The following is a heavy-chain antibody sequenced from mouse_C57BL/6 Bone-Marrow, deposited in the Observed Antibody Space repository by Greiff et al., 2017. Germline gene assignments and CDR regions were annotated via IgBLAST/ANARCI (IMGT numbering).Heavy chain of an antibody. Sequence: EVQLEESGGGLVKPGGSLKLSCAASGFTFSSYAMSWVRQTPEKRLEWVATISDGGSYTYYPDNVKGRFTISRDNAKNNPYLQMSHLKSEDTAMYYCARDPGYDGYYPYWGQGTLVTVSA. D-gene: IGHD2-3*01. J-gene: IGHJ3*01. CDR1: GFTFSSYA. V-gene: IGHV5-4*01. CDR3: ARDPGYDGYYPY. CDR2: ISDGGSYT.